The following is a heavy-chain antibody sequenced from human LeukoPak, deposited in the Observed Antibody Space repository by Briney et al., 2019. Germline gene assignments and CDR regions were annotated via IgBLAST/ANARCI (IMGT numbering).Heavy chain of an antibody. CDR2: INPNSGGT. V-gene: IGHV1-2*06. Sequence: ASVKVSCKASGYTFTGYYMHWVRQAPGQGLEWMGRINPNSGGTNLAQKFQGRVTMTRDTSISTAYMELSRMRSDDTAVYYCARVLVDYGSGSYYRYFDYWGQGTLVTVSS. CDR1: GYTFTGYY. D-gene: IGHD3-10*01. J-gene: IGHJ4*02. CDR3: ARVLVDYGSGSYYRYFDY.